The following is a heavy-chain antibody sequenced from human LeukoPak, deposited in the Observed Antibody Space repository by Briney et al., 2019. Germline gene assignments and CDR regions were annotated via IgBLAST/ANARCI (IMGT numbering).Heavy chain of an antibody. J-gene: IGHJ4*02. D-gene: IGHD2-15*01. CDR2: ISGSGGST. V-gene: IGHV3-23*01. Sequence: SXYAXSWVRQAPXKGLEWVSAISGSGGSTYYADSVKGRFTISRDNSKNTLYLQMNSLRAEDTAVYYCAKDLCSGGSCYVADYWGQGTLVTVSS. CDR1: SXYA. CDR3: AKDLCSGGSCYVADY.